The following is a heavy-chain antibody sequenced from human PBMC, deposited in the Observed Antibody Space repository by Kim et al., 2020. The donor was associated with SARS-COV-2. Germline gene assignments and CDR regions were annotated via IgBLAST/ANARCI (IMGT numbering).Heavy chain of an antibody. D-gene: IGHD3-16*01. CDR3: ASLRWGRSLGGHWFDY. J-gene: IGHJ4*02. V-gene: IGHV3-30*04. Sequence: GGSLRLSCAASGFTFSSYAMHWVRQAPGKGLEWVAVISYDGSNKYYADSVKGRFTISRDNSKNTLYLQMNSLRAEDTAVYYCASLRWGRSLGGHWFDYWGQGTLVTVSS. CDR2: ISYDGSNK. CDR1: GFTFSSYA.